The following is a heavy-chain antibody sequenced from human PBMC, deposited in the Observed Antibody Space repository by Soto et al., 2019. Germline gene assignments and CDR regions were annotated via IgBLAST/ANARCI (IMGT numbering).Heavy chain of an antibody. CDR1: GGTFSSYA. CDR3: ARVDSSGYYYLNYYYYGMDV. D-gene: IGHD3-22*01. Sequence: ASVKVSCKASGGTFSSYAISWVRQAPGQGLEWMGGIIPIFGTANYAQKFQGRVTITADESTSTAYMELSSLRSEDTAVYYCARVDSSGYYYLNYYYYGMDVWGQGTTVTVSS. CDR2: IIPIFGTA. V-gene: IGHV1-69*13. J-gene: IGHJ6*02.